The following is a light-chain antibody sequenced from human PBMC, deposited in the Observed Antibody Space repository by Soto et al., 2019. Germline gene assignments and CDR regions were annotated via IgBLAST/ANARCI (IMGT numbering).Light chain of an antibody. CDR3: VSWDDSLSGLV. V-gene: IGLV2-14*01. J-gene: IGLJ1*01. CDR1: GSDVGGYNY. CDR2: EVS. Sequence: QSALTQPASVSGSPGQSITISCTGTGSDVGGYNYVSWYQQHPGKAPKLMIYEVSNRPSGVPDRFSGSKSGTSASLAISGLRSEDEADYYCVSWDDSLSGLVFGTGTKLTVL.